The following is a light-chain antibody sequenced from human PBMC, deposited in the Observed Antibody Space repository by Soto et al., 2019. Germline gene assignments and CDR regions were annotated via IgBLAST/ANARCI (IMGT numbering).Light chain of an antibody. CDR2: AAS. CDR1: QSVGSRF. V-gene: IGKV3-20*01. CDR3: QQSGSSPPT. Sequence: EIVLTQSPCTLSLSPAERATLSCSASQSVGSRFLAWYQQKPGQAPRLVIHAASNRATGIPDRFSGSGSGTDFTLTISRLEPEDFAVYYCQQSGSSPPTFGQGTKVDI. J-gene: IGKJ1*01.